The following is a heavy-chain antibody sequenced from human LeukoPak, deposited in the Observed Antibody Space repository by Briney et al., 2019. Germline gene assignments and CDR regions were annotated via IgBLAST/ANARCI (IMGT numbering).Heavy chain of an antibody. J-gene: IGHJ4*02. CDR3: ARGHNPRAYCSSTSCQASGYFDY. Sequence: SETLSLTCTVSGGSISSYYWSWIRQPPGKGLEWIGYIYYSGSTNHNPSLKSRVTISVDTSKNQFSLKLSSVTAADTAVYYCARGHNPRAYCSSTSCQASGYFDYWGQGTLVTVSS. D-gene: IGHD2-2*01. V-gene: IGHV4-59*01. CDR1: GGSISSYY. CDR2: IYYSGST.